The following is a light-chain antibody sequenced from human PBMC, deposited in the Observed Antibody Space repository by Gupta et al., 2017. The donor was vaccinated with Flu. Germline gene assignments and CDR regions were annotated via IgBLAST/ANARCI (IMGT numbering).Light chain of an antibody. V-gene: IGKV3-11*01. J-gene: IGKJ4*01. CDR1: QSVSTN. Sequence: EIVLTQSPATLSLSPGERATLSCRASQSVSTNLAWYQQKPGQAPRLLIYDASNRDTGIPARFSGSGSGTDFTLTISSREQEDFAVYYCQQRNKWPPITFGGGTKVEIK. CDR3: QQRNKWPPIT. CDR2: DAS.